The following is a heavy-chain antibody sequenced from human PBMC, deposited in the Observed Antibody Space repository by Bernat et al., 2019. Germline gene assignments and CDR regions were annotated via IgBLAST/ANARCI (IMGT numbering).Heavy chain of an antibody. CDR1: GFTFGDYA. CDR3: TRDVRERFAVQGGLIDY. J-gene: IGHJ4*02. Sequence: EVQLVESGGGLVQPGRSLRLSCTASGFTFGDYAMSWVRQAPGKGLEWVGFIRSKAYGGTTEYAASVKGRFTISRDDSKSIAYLQMNSLKTEETAVYYCTRDVRERFAVQGGLIDYWGQGTLVTVSS. V-gene: IGHV3-49*04. CDR2: IRSKAYGGTT. D-gene: IGHD3-10*02.